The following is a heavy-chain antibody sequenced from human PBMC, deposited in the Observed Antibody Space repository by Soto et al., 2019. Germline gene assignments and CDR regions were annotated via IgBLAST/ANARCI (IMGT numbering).Heavy chain of an antibody. CDR2: IYHSGST. J-gene: IGHJ4*02. CDR3: AKEGGYCGGGSCYALDY. CDR1: GGSISNSNW. D-gene: IGHD2-15*01. V-gene: IGHV4-4*02. Sequence: QVQLQESGPGLVKPSGTLSLTCAVSGGSISNSNWWSWVRQPPGKGLEWIGEIYHSGSTKYNPSLKNRVTISVDKSKNHFSLKLNSVTAADTAVYYCAKEGGYCGGGSCYALDYWGQGTLVTVSS.